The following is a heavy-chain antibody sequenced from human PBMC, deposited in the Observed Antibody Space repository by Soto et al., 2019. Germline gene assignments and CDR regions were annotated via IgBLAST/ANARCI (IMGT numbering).Heavy chain of an antibody. V-gene: IGHV3-73*01. J-gene: IGHJ6*03. D-gene: IGHD3-3*01. CDR1: GFTFSGSA. CDR2: IRSKANSYAT. CDR3: TRHQGVGNSKYYYYMDV. Sequence: GGSLRLSCAASGFTFSGSAMHWVRQASGKGLEWVGRIRSKANSYATAYAASVKGRFTISRDDSKNTAYLQMNSLKTEDTAVYYCTRHQGVGNSKYYYYMDVWGKGTTVTVSS.